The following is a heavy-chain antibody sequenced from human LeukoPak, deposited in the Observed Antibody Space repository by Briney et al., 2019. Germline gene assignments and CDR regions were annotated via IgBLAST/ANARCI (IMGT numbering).Heavy chain of an antibody. CDR3: AKAGQQRYYYMDV. CDR1: GFTFSSYG. V-gene: IGHV3-30*02. Sequence: PGGSLRLSCAASGFTFSSYGMHWVRQAPGKGLEWVAFIRYDGSNKYYADSVKGRFTISRDNSKNTLYLQMNSLRAEDTAVYYCAKAGQQRYYYMDVWGKGTTVTVSS. CDR2: IRYDGSNK. D-gene: IGHD6-13*01. J-gene: IGHJ6*03.